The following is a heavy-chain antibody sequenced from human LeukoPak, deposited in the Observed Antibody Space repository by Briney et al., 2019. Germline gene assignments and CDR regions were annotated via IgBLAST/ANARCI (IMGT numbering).Heavy chain of an antibody. V-gene: IGHV3-7*01. CDR2: IKQDGSEK. CDR3: ARDTVADAFDI. J-gene: IGHJ3*02. CDR1: GFTFSSYW. Sequence: GGSLRLSCAASGFTFSSYWMSWVRQAPGKGLEWVANIKQDGSEKYYVDSVKGRFTISRDNVKNSLYLQMNSLRAEDTAVYYCARDTVADAFDIWGQGTMVTVSS. D-gene: IGHD4-23*01.